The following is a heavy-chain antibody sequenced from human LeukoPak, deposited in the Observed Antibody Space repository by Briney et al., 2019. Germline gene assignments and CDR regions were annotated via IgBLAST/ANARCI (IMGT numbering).Heavy chain of an antibody. CDR1: GFTFSSYG. CDR2: ISYDGSNK. Sequence: GRSLRLSCAASGFTFSSYGMHWVRQAPGKGLEWVAVISYDGSNKCYADSVKGRFTISRDNSKNTLYLQMNSLRAEDTAVYYCAKDHGYSGYDFYYYYGMDVWGQGTTVTVSS. D-gene: IGHD5-12*01. CDR3: AKDHGYSGYDFYYYYGMDV. V-gene: IGHV3-30*18. J-gene: IGHJ6*02.